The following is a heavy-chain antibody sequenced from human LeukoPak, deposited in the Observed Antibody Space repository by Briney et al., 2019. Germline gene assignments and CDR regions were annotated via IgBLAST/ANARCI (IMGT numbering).Heavy chain of an antibody. J-gene: IGHJ3*02. D-gene: IGHD2-21*02. CDR2: FDPEDGET. V-gene: IGHV1-24*01. CDR3: AAHLLPSFRDDAFDI. Sequence: ASVKVPCKVSGYTLTELSMHWVRQAPGKGLEWMGGFDPEDGETIYAQKFQGRVTVTEDTSTDTAYMELSSLRSEDTAVYYCAAHLLPSFRDDAFDIWGQGTMVTVSS. CDR1: GYTLTELS.